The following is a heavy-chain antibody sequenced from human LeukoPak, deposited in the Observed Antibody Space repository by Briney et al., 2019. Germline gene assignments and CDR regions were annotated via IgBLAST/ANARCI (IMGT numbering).Heavy chain of an antibody. CDR3: ARAGGYCGRISCPYYFDY. D-gene: IGHD2-15*01. V-gene: IGHV1-8*01. J-gene: IGHJ4*02. Sequence: ASVKLSCKASGYTFTSYDINWVRQATGQGPEWMGWMNPNSGNTGYAQKFQGRVTMTRNTSISTAYMELSSLRSEDTAVYYCARAGGYCGRISCPYYFDYWGQGSLVAVSS. CDR2: MNPNSGNT. CDR1: GYTFTSYD.